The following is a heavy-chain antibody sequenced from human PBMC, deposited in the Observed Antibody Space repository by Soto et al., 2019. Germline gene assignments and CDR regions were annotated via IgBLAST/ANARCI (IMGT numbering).Heavy chain of an antibody. V-gene: IGHV3-21*01. CDR2: ISSSSSYI. D-gene: IGHD3-22*01. CDR3: ARPYYYDSSGYYKLHAFDI. Sequence: PGGSLRLSCAASGFTFSSYSMNWVRQAPGKGLEWVSSISSSSSYIYYADSVKGRFTISRDNAKNSLYLQMNSLRAEDTAVYYCARPYYYDSSGYYKLHAFDIWGQGTMVTVS. CDR1: GFTFSSYS. J-gene: IGHJ3*02.